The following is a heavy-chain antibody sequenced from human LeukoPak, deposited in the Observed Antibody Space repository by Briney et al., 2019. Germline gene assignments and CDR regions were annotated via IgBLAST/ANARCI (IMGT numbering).Heavy chain of an antibody. J-gene: IGHJ4*02. CDR3: ARDTHGDFSFDY. CDR2: ISSSSYT. V-gene: IGHV3-11*06. Sequence: GGSLRLSCAASGFTFSDYYMSWIRQAPGKGLEWVSYISSSSYTNYADSVTGRFTISRDNAKNSLYLQMNSLRDEDTAVYYCARDTHGDFSFDYWGQGTLVTVSS. CDR1: GFTFSDYY.